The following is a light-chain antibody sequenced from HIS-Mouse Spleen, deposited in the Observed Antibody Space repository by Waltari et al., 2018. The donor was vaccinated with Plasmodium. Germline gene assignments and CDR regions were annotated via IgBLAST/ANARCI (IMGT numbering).Light chain of an antibody. Sequence: EIVLTQSPGTLSLSPGERATLSCRANQSVSSRYLAWYHQKPGQTPGLLIYGASSRSTGIPDRFSGSGSGTDFTLTISRLEPEDFAVYYCQQYGSSPYTFGQGTKLEIK. J-gene: IGKJ2*01. CDR3: QQYGSSPYT. CDR2: GAS. CDR1: QSVSSRY. V-gene: IGKV3-20*01.